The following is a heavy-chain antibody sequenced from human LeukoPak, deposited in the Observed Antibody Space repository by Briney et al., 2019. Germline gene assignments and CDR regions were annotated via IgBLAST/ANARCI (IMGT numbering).Heavy chain of an antibody. D-gene: IGHD3-22*01. CDR3: ARGGYDSSGYYPRY. CDR2: INSDGSST. J-gene: IGHJ4*02. V-gene: IGHV3-74*01. CDR1: GFTFSSYW. Sequence: GGSLRLSCAASGFTFSSYWMHWVRHVPGKGLVWVSRINSDGSSTNYADSVKGRFTISRDNAKNSLYLQMNSLRAEDTAVYYCARGGYDSSGYYPRYWGQGTLVTVSS.